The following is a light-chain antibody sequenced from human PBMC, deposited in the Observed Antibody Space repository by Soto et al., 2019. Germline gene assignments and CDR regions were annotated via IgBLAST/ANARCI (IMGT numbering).Light chain of an antibody. J-gene: IGLJ2*01. V-gene: IGLV2-14*01. CDR3: SSYTSSSTLV. Sequence: QYALTQPASVSGSPGQSITISCTGTSSDVGGYNYVSWYQQHPGKAPKLMIYDVSNRPSGVSNRFSGSKSGNTASLTTSGLQAEDEADYYCSSYTSSSTLVFGGGTKLPVL. CDR1: SSDVGGYNY. CDR2: DVS.